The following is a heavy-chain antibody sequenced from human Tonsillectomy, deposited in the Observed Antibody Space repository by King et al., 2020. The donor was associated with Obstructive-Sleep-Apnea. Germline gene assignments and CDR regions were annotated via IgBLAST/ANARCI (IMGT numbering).Heavy chain of an antibody. D-gene: IGHD3-22*01. CDR3: ARIVVADPGDDS. J-gene: IGHJ4*02. V-gene: IGHV1-69*04. Sequence: QLVQSGAEVKKPGSSVKVSCKASGGTFSSYAISWVRQAPGQGLEWMGRIIPILGITNYAQKFQGRVTITADKSTNTAYMELSSLRSEDTAVYYCARIVVADPGDDSWGQGTLVTVSS. CDR1: GGTFSSYA. CDR2: IIPILGIT.